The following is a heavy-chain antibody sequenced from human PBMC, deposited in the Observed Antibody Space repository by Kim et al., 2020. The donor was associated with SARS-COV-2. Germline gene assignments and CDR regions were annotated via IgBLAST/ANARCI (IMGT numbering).Heavy chain of an antibody. V-gene: IGHV3-33*01. CDR1: GFTFSSYG. D-gene: IGHD2-2*01. Sequence: GGSLRLSCAASGFTFSSYGMHWVRQAPGKGLEWVAVIWNDGSNKYYADSVKGRFTISRDKSKNTLYLQMNSRRAEDTAVYYCARDSSPAAIGSWFDPWGQGTRVTVSS. J-gene: IGHJ5*02. CDR2: IWNDGSNK. CDR3: ARDSSPAAIGSWFDP.